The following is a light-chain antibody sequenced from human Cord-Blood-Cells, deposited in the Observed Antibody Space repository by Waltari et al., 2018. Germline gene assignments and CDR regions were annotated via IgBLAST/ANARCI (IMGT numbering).Light chain of an antibody. Sequence: ESVLTQSPGTRSSSPGERATLSCRASQSVSSSYLAWYQQKPGQAPRLLIYGASSRATGIPDRFSGSGSGTDFTLTISRLEPEDFAVYYCQQYGSSPPGITFGQGTRLEIK. V-gene: IGKV3-20*01. CDR2: GAS. CDR3: QQYGSSPPGIT. J-gene: IGKJ5*01. CDR1: QSVSSSY.